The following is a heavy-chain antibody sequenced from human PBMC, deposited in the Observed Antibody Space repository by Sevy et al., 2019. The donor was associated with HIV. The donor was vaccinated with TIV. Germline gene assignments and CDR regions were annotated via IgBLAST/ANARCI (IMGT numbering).Heavy chain of an antibody. CDR1: GGSISSSIYY. J-gene: IGHJ4*02. CDR3: ARRGYDSSGYYYIDY. CDR2: IYYSGST. D-gene: IGHD3-22*01. Sequence: SETLSLTCTVSGGSISSSIYYWGWIRQPPGKGLEWIGSIYYSGSTYYNPSLKSRVTISVDTSKNQFSLKLSSVTAADTAVYYCARRGYDSSGYYYIDYWGQGTLVTVSS. V-gene: IGHV4-39*01.